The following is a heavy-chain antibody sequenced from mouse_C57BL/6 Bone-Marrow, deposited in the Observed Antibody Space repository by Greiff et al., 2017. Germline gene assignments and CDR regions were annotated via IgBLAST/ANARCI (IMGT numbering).Heavy chain of an antibody. CDR2: IDPETGGT. CDR3: TRKGTTVVATYYFDY. V-gene: IGHV1-15*01. CDR1: GYTFTDYE. Sequence: QVQLKQSGAELVRPGASVTLSCKASGYTFTDYEMHWVKQTPVHGLEWIGAIDPETGGTAYNQKFKGKAILTADKSSSTAYMELRSLTSEDSAVYYCTRKGTTVVATYYFDYWGQGTTLTVSS. D-gene: IGHD1-1*01. J-gene: IGHJ2*01.